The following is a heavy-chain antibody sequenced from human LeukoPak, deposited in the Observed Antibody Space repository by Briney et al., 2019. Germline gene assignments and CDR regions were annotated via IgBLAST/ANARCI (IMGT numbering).Heavy chain of an antibody. Sequence: PGGSLRLSCAASGFTFSDSAIHWVRQASGKGLEWVGRIRNKANTYATAYAASVNGRFTISRDDSKNTAYLQMNSLTTEDTAMYYCTRLGYGSPGVCYFDYWGQGTLVTVSS. CDR3: TRLGYGSPGVCYFDY. J-gene: IGHJ4*02. CDR1: GFTFSDSA. D-gene: IGHD2-8*01. V-gene: IGHV3-73*01. CDR2: IRNKANTYAT.